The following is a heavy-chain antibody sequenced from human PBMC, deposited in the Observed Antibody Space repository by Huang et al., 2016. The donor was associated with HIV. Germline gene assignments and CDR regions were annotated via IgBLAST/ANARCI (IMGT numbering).Heavy chain of an antibody. V-gene: IGHV4-59*11. Sequence: QVQLQESGPGLVKPSETLSLTCTVSGGSISTHYWSWIRQPPGKGLEWIGSIDYSGSNNYSPPLKSRVTILLDTSKNQFSLRVNSVTAADTAMYYCARDHHDFWRGYRRMYFFDHWGQGTLVTVSS. J-gene: IGHJ4*02. D-gene: IGHD3-3*01. CDR1: GGSISTHY. CDR3: ARDHHDFWRGYRRMYFFDH. CDR2: IDYSGSN.